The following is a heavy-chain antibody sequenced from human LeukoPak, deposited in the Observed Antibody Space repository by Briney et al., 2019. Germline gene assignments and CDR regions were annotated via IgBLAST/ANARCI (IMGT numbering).Heavy chain of an antibody. CDR3: AKSSMMSAAGTDYYYSAMDV. V-gene: IGHV3-21*04. J-gene: IGHJ6*02. CDR2: ISSSSSYI. CDR1: GFTSSSYT. D-gene: IGHD6-13*01. Sequence: SGGSLRLSCAAPGFTSSSYTMNWVRQAPGKGLEWVSSISSSSSYIYYADSVKGPFTISRDNSKNTLYLQMNSLRAEDTAMYYCAKSSMMSAAGTDYYYSAMDVWGQGTTVTVS.